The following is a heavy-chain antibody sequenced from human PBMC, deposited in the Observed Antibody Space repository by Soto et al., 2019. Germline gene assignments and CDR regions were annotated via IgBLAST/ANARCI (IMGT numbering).Heavy chain of an antibody. CDR3: ARGGSRRLQLLFVFDS. CDR2: IYSGGST. Sequence: EVQLVESGGGLIQPGGSLRLSCAASGFTVSSNYMSWVRQAPGKGLEWVSVIYSGGSTYYADSVKDRFTISRDNSKNTLYLQMNGLRAEDTAVYYCARGGSRRLQLLFVFDSWGKGTLVTVSS. CDR1: GFTVSSNY. V-gene: IGHV3-53*01. J-gene: IGHJ4*02. D-gene: IGHD1-1*01.